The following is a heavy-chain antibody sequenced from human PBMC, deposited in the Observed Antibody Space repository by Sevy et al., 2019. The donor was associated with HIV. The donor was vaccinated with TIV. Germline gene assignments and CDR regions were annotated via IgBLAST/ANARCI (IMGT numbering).Heavy chain of an antibody. V-gene: IGHV3-48*02. J-gene: IGHJ4*02. Sequence: GGSLRLSCAASGFTFSSYSMNWVRQAPGKGLEWVSSISRSSSTIYYADSVKGRFTISRDNAKNSLYLQMNSLRDEETAVYYCARERKMYDSRGYYFHFDYWGQGTLVTVSS. CDR2: ISRSSSTI. CDR3: ARERKMYDSRGYYFHFDY. D-gene: IGHD3-22*01. CDR1: GFTFSSYS.